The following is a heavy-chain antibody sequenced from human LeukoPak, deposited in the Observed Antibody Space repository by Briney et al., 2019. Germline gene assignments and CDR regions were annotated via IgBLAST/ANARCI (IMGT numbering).Heavy chain of an antibody. CDR2: IYYSGTT. V-gene: IGHV4-39*01. Sequence: SQTLSLTCTVSGGSISSSSDYCGWIRQPPGKGLEWIGNIYYSGTTYYNPSLKSRVTISVDTSKNQFSLKLSSVTAADTAVYYCARPYGGNPGYFDYWGQGTLVTVSS. CDR3: ARPYGGNPGYFDY. D-gene: IGHD4-23*01. J-gene: IGHJ4*02. CDR1: GGSISSSSDY.